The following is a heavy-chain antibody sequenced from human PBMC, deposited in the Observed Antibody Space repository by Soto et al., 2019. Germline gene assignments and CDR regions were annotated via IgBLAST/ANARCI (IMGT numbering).Heavy chain of an antibody. CDR2: IDPRSGAS. CDR1: GYPFTNLY. D-gene: IGHD2-21*01. Sequence: ASVKVSCKPSGYPFTNLYIHWVRQAPGLGLEWMGWIDPRSGASRKTQRFQGRFTMTRDTSTNTVYMELSSLRSDDTAVYFCARDNYGALDYWGQGTLVTVSS. CDR3: ARDNYGALDY. V-gene: IGHV1-2*02. J-gene: IGHJ4*02.